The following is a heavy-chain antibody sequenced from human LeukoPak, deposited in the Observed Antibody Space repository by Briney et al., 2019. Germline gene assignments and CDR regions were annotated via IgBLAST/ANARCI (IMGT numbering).Heavy chain of an antibody. Sequence: PGGSLRLSCAASGFTFSSYSMNWVRQAPGKGLEWVSSISSSSSYIYYADSVKGRFTISRDNAKNSLYLQMNSLRAEDTAVYYCATGKPSMTTVTTDLDYWGQGTLVTVSS. V-gene: IGHV3-21*01. CDR2: ISSSSSYI. J-gene: IGHJ4*02. CDR1: GFTFSSYS. D-gene: IGHD4-17*01. CDR3: ATGKPSMTTVTTDLDY.